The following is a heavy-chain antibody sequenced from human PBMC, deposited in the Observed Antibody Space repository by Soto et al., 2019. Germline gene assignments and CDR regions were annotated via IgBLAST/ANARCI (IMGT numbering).Heavy chain of an antibody. CDR3: ARDSGYSYGYDAFDI. D-gene: IGHD5-18*01. V-gene: IGHV3-48*02. CDR2: ISSSSSTI. J-gene: IGHJ3*02. CDR1: GFTFSSYS. Sequence: GGSLRLSCAASGFTFSSYSMNWARQAPGKGLEWVSYISSSSSTIYYADSVKGRFTISRDNAKNSLYLQMNSLRDEDTAVYYCARDSGYSYGYDAFDIWGQGTMVTVSS.